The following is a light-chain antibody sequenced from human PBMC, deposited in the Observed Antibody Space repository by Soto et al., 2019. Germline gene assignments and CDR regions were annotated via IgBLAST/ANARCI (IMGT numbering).Light chain of an antibody. CDR1: QNISSY. CDR2: DVS. V-gene: IGKV3-11*01. J-gene: IGKJ1*01. Sequence: IVLTHSPATLSFSPGKIATLSFRASQNISSYLIWYQQKPGQSPRLLIYDVSNRATGIPARFSGSGSGTDFTLTISSLEPEDFAVYYCQQRRTWPRTFGQGTKVDIK. CDR3: QQRRTWPRT.